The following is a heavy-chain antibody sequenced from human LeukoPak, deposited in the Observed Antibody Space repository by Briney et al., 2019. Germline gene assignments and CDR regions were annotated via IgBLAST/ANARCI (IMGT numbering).Heavy chain of an antibody. CDR3: ASNPRYCSSTSCYLNAFDI. CDR2: IYYSGST. V-gene: IGHV4-30-4*01. CDR1: GGSISSGDYY. J-gene: IGHJ3*02. Sequence: SQTLSLTCTVSGGSISSGDYYWSWIRQPPGTGLEWIGYIYYSGSTYYNQSLKSRVTISVDTSKNQFSLKLSSVTAADTAVYYCASNPRYCSSTSCYLNAFDIWGQGTMVTVSS. D-gene: IGHD2-2*01.